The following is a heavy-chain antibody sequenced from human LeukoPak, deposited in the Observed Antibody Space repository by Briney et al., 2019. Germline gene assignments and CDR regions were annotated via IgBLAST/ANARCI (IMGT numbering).Heavy chain of an antibody. V-gene: IGHV4-61*08. CDR1: GGSISSGGYY. CDR2: IYYSGST. CDR3: ARQRSGYSGYDDYYYYGMDV. D-gene: IGHD5-12*01. J-gene: IGHJ6*02. Sequence: SQTLSLTCTVSGGSISSGGYYWSWIRQPPGKGLEWIGYIYYSGSTNYNPSLKSRVTISVDTSKNQFSLKLSSVTAADTAVYYCARQRSGYSGYDDYYYYGMDVWGQGTTVTVSS.